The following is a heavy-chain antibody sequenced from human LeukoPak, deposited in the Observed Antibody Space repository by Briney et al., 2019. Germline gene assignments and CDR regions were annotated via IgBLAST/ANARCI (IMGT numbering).Heavy chain of an antibody. J-gene: IGHJ3*02. CDR2: ISGSGGST. CDR1: GFTFGNYA. CDR3: AKRNPPRRFWDAFDI. Sequence: QPRGSLRLSCAASGFTFGNYAMSWVRQAPGKGLEWVSAISGSGGSTYYADSVKGRFTISRDNSKNTLYLQMNSLRAEDTAVYYCAKRNPPRRFWDAFDIWGQGTMVTVSS. V-gene: IGHV3-23*01. D-gene: IGHD3-3*01.